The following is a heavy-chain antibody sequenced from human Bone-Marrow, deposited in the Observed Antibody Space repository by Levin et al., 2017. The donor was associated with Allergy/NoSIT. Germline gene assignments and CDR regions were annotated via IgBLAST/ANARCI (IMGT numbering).Heavy chain of an antibody. J-gene: IGHJ4*02. CDR1: GFTFSDYY. D-gene: IGHD3-16*01. Sequence: GESLKISCAASGFTFSDYYMSWIRQAPGKGLEWVSYISSSSSYTNYADSVKGRFTISRDNAKNSLYLQMNSLRAEDTAVYYCARDRWGYFDYWGQGTLVTVSS. CDR3: ARDRWGYFDY. CDR2: ISSSSSYT. V-gene: IGHV3-11*05.